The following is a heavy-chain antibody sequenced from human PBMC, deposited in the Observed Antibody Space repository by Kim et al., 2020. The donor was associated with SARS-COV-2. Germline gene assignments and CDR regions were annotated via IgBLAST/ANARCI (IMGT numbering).Heavy chain of an antibody. Sequence: SQTLSLTCAISGDSVSSNSAAWNWIRQSPSRGLEWLGRTYYRSKWYNDYAVSVKSRITINPDTSKNQFSLQLNSVTPEDTAVYYCARTGFLLTGASEDLDYWGQGTLVTVSS. J-gene: IGHJ4*02. CDR1: GDSVSSNSAA. CDR3: ARTGFLLTGASEDLDY. D-gene: IGHD7-27*01. CDR2: TYYRSKWYN. V-gene: IGHV6-1*01.